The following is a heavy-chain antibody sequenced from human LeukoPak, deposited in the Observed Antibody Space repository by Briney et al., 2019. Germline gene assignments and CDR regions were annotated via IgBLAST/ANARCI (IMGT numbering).Heavy chain of an antibody. D-gene: IGHD6-25*01. J-gene: IGHJ6*03. CDR3: AKEPYSSVYYFYYMDV. CDR2: IRYGGSDI. V-gene: IGHV3-30*02. CDR1: GFTFSTCC. Sequence: PGGSLRLSCAASGFTFSTCCMHWVRQAPGKGLEWVAFIRYGGSDIYYGDSVKGRFTISRDNSKNTLYLQMNSLRGEDTAVYYCAKEPYSSVYYFYYMDVWGKGTTVTVSS.